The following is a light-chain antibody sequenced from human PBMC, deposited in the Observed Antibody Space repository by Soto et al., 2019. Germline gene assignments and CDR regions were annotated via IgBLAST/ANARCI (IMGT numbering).Light chain of an antibody. CDR3: KQYDVWPALT. CDR1: QTVGIN. CDR2: GAS. Sequence: EKALTQSPVTLSLSPGERATLSCRASQTVGINLAWYQQRPGQAPRLLIYGASTRASGVPDRFCGSGSGTEFTLTISSLQSEDSAVYYCKQYDVWPALTFGGGTKVDIK. J-gene: IGKJ4*01. V-gene: IGKV3-15*01.